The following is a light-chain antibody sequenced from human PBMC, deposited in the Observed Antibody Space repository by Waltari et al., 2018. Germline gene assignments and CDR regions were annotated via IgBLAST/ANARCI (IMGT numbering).Light chain of an antibody. Sequence: DIQMTQSPSTLSAFVGERVTITCRASQSINRWVAWDQQKPGQVPKFLIYRGSTLQTGVPSRFSGSGSGTEFNLTISSLQPDDSATYHCQQYDTYPLTFGGGTKVEIK. V-gene: IGKV1-5*03. CDR2: RGS. CDR1: QSINRW. CDR3: QQYDTYPLT. J-gene: IGKJ4*01.